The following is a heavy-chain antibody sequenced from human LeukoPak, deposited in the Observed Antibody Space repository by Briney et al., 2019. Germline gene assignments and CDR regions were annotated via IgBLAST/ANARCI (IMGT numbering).Heavy chain of an antibody. J-gene: IGHJ4*02. D-gene: IGHD6-19*01. V-gene: IGHV4-4*07. CDR2: IYTSGST. CDR1: GGSISSYY. CDR3: ARDQGIAVAGLYFDY. Sequence: SETLSLTCTGSGGSISSYYWSWIRQPAGKGLEWIGRIYTSGSTNYNPSLKSRVTMSVDTSKNQFSLKLSSVTAADTAVYYCARDQGIAVAGLYFDYWGQGTLVTVSS.